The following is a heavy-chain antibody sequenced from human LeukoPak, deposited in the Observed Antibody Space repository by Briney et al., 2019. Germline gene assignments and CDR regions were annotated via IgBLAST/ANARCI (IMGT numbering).Heavy chain of an antibody. V-gene: IGHV3-30*04. CDR2: TSYDESNK. CDR1: GFTFSNYA. J-gene: IGHJ4*02. D-gene: IGHD1-20*01. CDR3: ARGTNWSPLDFDY. Sequence: TGGSLRLSCAASGFTFSNYAMHWVRQAPGKGLEWVAVTSYDESNKYYADSVKGRFTISRDNAKNSLYLQMNSLRAEDTAVYFCARGTNWSPLDFDYWGQGTLVTVSS.